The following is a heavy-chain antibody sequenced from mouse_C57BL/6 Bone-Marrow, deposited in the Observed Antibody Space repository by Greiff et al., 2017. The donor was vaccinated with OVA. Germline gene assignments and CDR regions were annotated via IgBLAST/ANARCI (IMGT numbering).Heavy chain of an antibody. Sequence: EVQLVESEGGLVQPGSSMKLSCTASGFTFSDYYMAWVRQVPEKGLEWVANINYDGSSTYYLDSLKSRFIISRDNAKNILYLQMSSLKSEDTATYYCARDSGLRWYFDVWGTGTTVTVSS. D-gene: IGHD1-1*01. CDR3: ARDSGLRWYFDV. J-gene: IGHJ1*03. V-gene: IGHV5-16*01. CDR1: GFTFSDYY. CDR2: INYDGSST.